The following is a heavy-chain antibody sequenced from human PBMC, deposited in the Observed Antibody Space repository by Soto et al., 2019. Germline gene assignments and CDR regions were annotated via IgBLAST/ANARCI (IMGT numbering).Heavy chain of an antibody. CDR1: GGTFSSYA. D-gene: IGHD2-2*02. CDR3: ARVVVPAALRPYGMVF. J-gene: IGHJ6*02. CDR2: IIPIFGTA. V-gene: IGHV1-69*13. Sequence: GSSVKVSCKASGGTFSSYAISWVRQAPGQGLEWMGGIIPIFGTANYAQKFQGRVTITADESTSTAYMELSSLRSEDTAVYYCARVVVPAALRPYGMVFSCQATSLTVSS.